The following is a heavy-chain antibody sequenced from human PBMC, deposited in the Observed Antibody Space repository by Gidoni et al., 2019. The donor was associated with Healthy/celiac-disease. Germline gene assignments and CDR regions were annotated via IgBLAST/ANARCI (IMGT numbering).Heavy chain of an antibody. Sequence: QLQLQESGPGLVKPSEPLSLPCTVSGGSISSSRYYWGWIRPPPGKGLEWIGSIYYSGSTYYNPSLKSRVTISVDTSKNQFSLKLSSVTAADTAVYYCARPLPAAPLGAFDIWGQGTMVTVSS. D-gene: IGHD2-2*01. CDR2: IYYSGST. CDR1: GGSISSSRYY. V-gene: IGHV4-39*01. CDR3: ARPLPAAPLGAFDI. J-gene: IGHJ3*02.